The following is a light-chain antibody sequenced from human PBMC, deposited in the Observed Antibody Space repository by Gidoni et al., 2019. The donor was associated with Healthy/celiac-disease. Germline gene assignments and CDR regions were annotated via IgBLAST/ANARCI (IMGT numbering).Light chain of an antibody. Sequence: DIVMTQSPDSLAVSLGERATINCKSSQRVLYSSNNKNYLAWYQQKPGQPPKLLIYWASTRESGVPDRFSGSGSGTDFTLTISSLQAEDVAVYYCQQYYSKRTFGQGTKLEIK. CDR2: WAS. J-gene: IGKJ2*01. V-gene: IGKV4-1*01. CDR3: QQYYSKRT. CDR1: QRVLYSSNNKNY.